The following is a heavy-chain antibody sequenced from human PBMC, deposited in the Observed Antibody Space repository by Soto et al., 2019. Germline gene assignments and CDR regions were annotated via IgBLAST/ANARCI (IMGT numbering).Heavy chain of an antibody. CDR1: GIPFSNYW. D-gene: IGHD1-20*01. Sequence: LRLSCVVSGIPFSNYWMSWVRQDPGKGLEWVANIKEDGSEKYYMDSVKGRFTISRDNAKNSLYLQMDSLRAEDAAVYFCVRRAITATTNWGAFDVWGQGTVVTVSS. CDR3: VRRAITATTNWGAFDV. V-gene: IGHV3-7*03. CDR2: IKEDGSEK. J-gene: IGHJ3*01.